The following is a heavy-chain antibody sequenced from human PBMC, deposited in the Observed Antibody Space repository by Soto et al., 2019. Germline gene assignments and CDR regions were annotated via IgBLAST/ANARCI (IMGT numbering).Heavy chain of an antibody. CDR3: ARDDKAHYSSSWSTYYYYGMDV. CDR1: GFTFSSYG. CDR2: IWNDGSNK. D-gene: IGHD6-13*01. J-gene: IGHJ6*02. Sequence: GGSLRLSCAASGFTFSSYGMHWVRQAPGKGLEWVAVIWNDGSNKYYADSVKGRFTISRDNSKNTLYLQMNSLRAEDTAVYYCARDDKAHYSSSWSTYYYYGMDVWGQGTTVTVSS. V-gene: IGHV3-33*01.